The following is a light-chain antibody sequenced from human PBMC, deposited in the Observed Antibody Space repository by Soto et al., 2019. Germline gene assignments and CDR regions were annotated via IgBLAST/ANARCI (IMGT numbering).Light chain of an antibody. J-gene: IGLJ1*01. CDR2: EVS. CDR1: SSDVGGYNY. V-gene: IGLV2-14*01. Sequence: QSALTQPASVSESPGQSITISCTGTSSDVGGYNYVSWYQQHPGKAPKLMIYEVSNRPSGVSNRFSGSKSGNTASLTISGLQAEDEADYYCSSYTSSSTPLVFGTGTKVTVL. CDR3: SSYTSSSTPLV.